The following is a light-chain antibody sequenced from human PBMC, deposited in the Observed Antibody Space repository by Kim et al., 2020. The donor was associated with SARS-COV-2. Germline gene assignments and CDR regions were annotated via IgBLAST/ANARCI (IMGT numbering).Light chain of an antibody. Sequence: EIVLTQSPGTLSLSPGETATLSCRASQSVSKYLAWYQQKPGQAPRLLIYGASGKAIGIPDRFSGSGSGTDFTLTISRLEPEDFAVYYCHQYAGDSITFGGGTKLEI. J-gene: IGKJ4*01. CDR1: QSVSKY. CDR2: GAS. CDR3: HQYAGDSIT. V-gene: IGKV3-20*01.